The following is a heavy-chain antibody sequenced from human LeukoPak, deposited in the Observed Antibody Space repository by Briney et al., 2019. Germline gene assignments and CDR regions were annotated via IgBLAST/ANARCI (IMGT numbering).Heavy chain of an antibody. D-gene: IGHD2-21*01. J-gene: IGHJ6*03. CDR3: ARTLCGGDCYNGYMDV. CDR1: GYSFTSYW. CDR2: IYTGDSDT. V-gene: IGHV5-51*01. Sequence: GESLKISCKGSGYSFTSYWIGWVRPMPGKGLEWMGVIYTGDSDTRYSPSFQGQVTISADKSTSPAYLQWSSLKASDTAMYYCARTLCGGDCYNGYMDVWGKGTTVTVSS.